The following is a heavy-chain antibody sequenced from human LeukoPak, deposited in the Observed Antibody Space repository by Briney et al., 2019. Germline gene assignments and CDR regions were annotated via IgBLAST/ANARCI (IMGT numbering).Heavy chain of an antibody. V-gene: IGHV3-23*01. CDR1: GFTFSSYA. D-gene: IGHD4-11*01. CDR3: AKEGTVSTSFDY. J-gene: IGHJ4*02. Sequence: PGGSLRLSCAASGFTFSSYAMNWVRQAPGKGLEWVSDISGGGGGTYYADSVKGRFTISRDNSKDTLYLQMNNLRVEDTALYYCAKEGTVSTSFDYWGQGTLVTVPS. CDR2: ISGGGGGT.